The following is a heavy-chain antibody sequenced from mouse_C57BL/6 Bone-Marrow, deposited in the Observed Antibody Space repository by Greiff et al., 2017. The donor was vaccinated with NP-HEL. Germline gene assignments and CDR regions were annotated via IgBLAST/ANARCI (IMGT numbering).Heavy chain of an antibody. CDR3: ARPTMITTYAMDY. CDR2: ISSGGSYT. J-gene: IGHJ4*01. Sequence: EVNLVESGGDLVKPGGSLKLSCAASGFTFSSYGMSWVRQTPDKRLEWVATISSGGSYTYYPDSVKGRFTISRDNAKNTLYLQMSSLKSEDTAMYYCARPTMITTYAMDYWGQGTSVTVSS. CDR1: GFTFSSYG. V-gene: IGHV5-6*01. D-gene: IGHD2-4*01.